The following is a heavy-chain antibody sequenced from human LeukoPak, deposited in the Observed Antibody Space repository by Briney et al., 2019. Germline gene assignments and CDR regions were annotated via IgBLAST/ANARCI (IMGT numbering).Heavy chain of an antibody. CDR3: ARDNYYGSGRVRPPGIDY. J-gene: IGHJ4*02. V-gene: IGHV4-34*01. Sequence: PSETLSLTCAVYGGSFSGYYWSWIRQPPGKGLEWIGEINHSGSTNYNPSLKSRVTISVDTSKNQFSLKLSSVTAADTAVYYCARDNYYGSGRVRPPGIDYWGQGTLVTVSS. CDR1: GGSFSGYY. D-gene: IGHD3-10*01. CDR2: INHSGST.